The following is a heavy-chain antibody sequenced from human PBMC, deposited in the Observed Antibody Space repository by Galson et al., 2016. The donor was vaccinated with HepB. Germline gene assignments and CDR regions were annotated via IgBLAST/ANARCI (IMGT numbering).Heavy chain of an antibody. CDR3: AREAMVHGAAHFDY. Sequence: SETLSLTCTVSGGSISSSSFSWGWIRQPPGKGLEWIGSWYYRGRPFNNPALRSRVSVSVDTSKNQLSLQLSSVSAADTAVYHCAREAMVHGAAHFDYWGLGILVTVSS. D-gene: IGHD5-18*01. J-gene: IGHJ4*02. V-gene: IGHV4-39*01. CDR2: WYYRGRP. CDR1: GGSISSSSFS.